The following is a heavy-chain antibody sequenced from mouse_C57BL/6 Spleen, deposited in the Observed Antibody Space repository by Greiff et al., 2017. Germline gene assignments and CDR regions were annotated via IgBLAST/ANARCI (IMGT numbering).Heavy chain of an antibody. Sequence: QVQLKESGPELVKPGASVKISCKASGYSFTSYYIHWVKQRPGQGLEWIGWIYPGSGNTKYNEKFKGKATLTADTSSSTAYMQLSSLTSEDSAVYYCALLYYDYDDAMDYWGQGTSVTVSS. J-gene: IGHJ4*01. D-gene: IGHD2-4*01. CDR2: IYPGSGNT. CDR3: ALLYYDYDDAMDY. V-gene: IGHV1-66*01. CDR1: GYSFTSYY.